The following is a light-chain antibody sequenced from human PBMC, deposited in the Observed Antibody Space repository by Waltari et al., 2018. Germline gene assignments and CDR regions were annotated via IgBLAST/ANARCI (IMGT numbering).Light chain of an antibody. CDR2: EVT. Sequence: QSALTQPASVSGSPGQSITISCTGTSSDIGGYDYVSWYQQTPGKAPKLLIYEVTNRPSGGSNLFSGSKSGTTASLAISGIQPEDEADYYCSSYTRRNTPSSVFGTGTQVTVL. CDR1: SSDIGGYDY. CDR3: SSYTRRNTPSSV. V-gene: IGLV2-14*01. J-gene: IGLJ1*01.